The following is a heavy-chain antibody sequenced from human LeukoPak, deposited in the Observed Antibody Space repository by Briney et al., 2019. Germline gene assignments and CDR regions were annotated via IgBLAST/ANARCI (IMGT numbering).Heavy chain of an antibody. J-gene: IGHJ4*02. CDR3: ARENGRYYDSSGYYYGRGWLG. Sequence: GASVKVSCKASGYTFTSYDINWVRQATGQGLEWMGWMNPNSGNTGYAQKFQGRVTMTRNTSISTAYMELSSLRSEDTAVYYCARENGRYYDSSGYYYGRGWLGWGQGTLVTVSS. V-gene: IGHV1-8*01. D-gene: IGHD3-22*01. CDR1: GYTFTSYD. CDR2: MNPNSGNT.